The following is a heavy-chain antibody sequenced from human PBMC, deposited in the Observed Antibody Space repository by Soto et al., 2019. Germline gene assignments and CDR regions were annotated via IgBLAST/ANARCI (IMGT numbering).Heavy chain of an antibody. D-gene: IGHD2-21*02. CDR3: AKDRMAVVTAIPGALVDY. CDR2: ISYDGSNK. Sequence: QVQLVESGGGVVQPGRSLRLSCAASGFTFSSYGMHWVRQAPGKGLEWVAVISYDGSNKYYADSVKGRFTISRDNSKNTLYLQMNGLRAEDTAVYYCAKDRMAVVTAIPGALVDYWGQGTLVTVSS. J-gene: IGHJ4*02. V-gene: IGHV3-30*18. CDR1: GFTFSSYG.